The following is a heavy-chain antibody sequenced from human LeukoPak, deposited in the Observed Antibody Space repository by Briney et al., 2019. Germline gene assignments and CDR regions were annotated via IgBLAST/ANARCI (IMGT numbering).Heavy chain of an antibody. D-gene: IGHD2-21*02. Sequence: GASVKVSCKASGYTFTRYYIHWVRQAPGQGLGWMGWINPKSGGTKYAQQFQGRVSMTRDTSISAAYTELSSLRSDDTAVYYCAPGGVVTQGYYYYYYMDVWGKGPTVTVPS. V-gene: IGHV1-2*02. J-gene: IGHJ6*03. CDR1: GYTFTRYY. CDR2: INPKSGGT. CDR3: APGGVVTQGYYYYYYMDV.